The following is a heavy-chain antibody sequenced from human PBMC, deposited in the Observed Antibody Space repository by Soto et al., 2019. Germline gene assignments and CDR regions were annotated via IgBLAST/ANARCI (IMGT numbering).Heavy chain of an antibody. D-gene: IGHD1-7*01. J-gene: IGHJ4*02. V-gene: IGHV4-61*01. Sequence: SETLSLTCTVSGCSVSSGSYYWSWIRQPPGKGLEWIGYIYYSGSTNYNPSLKSRVTISVDTSKNQFSLKLSSVTAADTAVYYCAGPKLELFDYWGQGTLVTVSS. CDR1: GCSVSSGSYY. CDR2: IYYSGST. CDR3: AGPKLELFDY.